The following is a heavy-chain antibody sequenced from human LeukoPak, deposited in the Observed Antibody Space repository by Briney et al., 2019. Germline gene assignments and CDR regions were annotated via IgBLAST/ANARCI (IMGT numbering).Heavy chain of an antibody. Sequence: ASVKVSCKASGYTFTSYDINWVRQATGQGLEWMGWMNPNSGNTGYAQKFQGRVTITRNTSISTAYMELSSLRSEDTAVYYCARDQDFWSGYYSYFDYWGQGTLVTVSS. CDR1: GYTFTSYD. CDR3: ARDQDFWSGYYSYFDY. D-gene: IGHD3-3*01. J-gene: IGHJ4*02. CDR2: MNPNSGNT. V-gene: IGHV1-8*03.